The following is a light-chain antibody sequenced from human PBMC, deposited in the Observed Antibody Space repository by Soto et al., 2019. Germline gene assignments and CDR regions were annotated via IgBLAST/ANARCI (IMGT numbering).Light chain of an antibody. CDR2: GNS. Sequence: QSVLTQPPSVSGAPGQRVTISCTGSSSNIGAGYDVHWYQQLPGTAPKLLIYGNSNRPSGVPDRFSGSKSGTSASLAITGLQDEDEADYCCQSYDSSLSAYVVFGGWTKLTVL. CDR3: QSYDSSLSAYVV. CDR1: SSNIGAGYD. J-gene: IGLJ2*01. V-gene: IGLV1-40*01.